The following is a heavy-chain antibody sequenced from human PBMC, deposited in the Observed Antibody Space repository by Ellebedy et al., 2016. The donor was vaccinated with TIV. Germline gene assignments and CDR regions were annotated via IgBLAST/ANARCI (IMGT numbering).Heavy chain of an antibody. CDR1: GYTFTNYY. Sequence: AASVQVSCKASGYTFTNYYMHWVRQAPGQGLEWMGIINTSGGRTNYAEKFQDRVTMTRDTSTSTVYMDLSSLRSEDTAVYYCATTNPEGAFDIWGQGTMVTVSS. J-gene: IGHJ3*02. CDR3: ATTNPEGAFDI. D-gene: IGHD1-1*01. CDR2: INTSGGRT. V-gene: IGHV1-46*01.